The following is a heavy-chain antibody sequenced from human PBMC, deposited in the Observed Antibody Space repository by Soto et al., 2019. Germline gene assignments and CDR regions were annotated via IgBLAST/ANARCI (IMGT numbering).Heavy chain of an antibody. Sequence: QVQLVESGGGVVQPGRSLRLSCAASGFTFSSYGMHWVRQAPGKGLEWVAVISYDGSNKYYADSVKGLITISRDNSKNTLYLQMSSLRAEYTAVYYCAKDFVRYYDSSGSVGGFDYWGQGTLVTVSS. V-gene: IGHV3-30*18. CDR1: GFTFSSYG. J-gene: IGHJ4*02. D-gene: IGHD3-22*01. CDR3: AKDFVRYYDSSGSVGGFDY. CDR2: ISYDGSNK.